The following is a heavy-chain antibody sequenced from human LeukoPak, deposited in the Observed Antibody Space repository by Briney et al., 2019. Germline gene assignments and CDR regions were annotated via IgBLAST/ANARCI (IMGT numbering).Heavy chain of an antibody. CDR3: ARVIAAAGTFHY. Sequence: ASVKVSCKASGYTFTGYYMHWVRQAPGQGVEWMGWINPNSGVTNYAQKFQGRVTMTRDTSISTAYMELSRLRSDDTAVYYCARVIAAAGTFHYWGQGTLVTVSS. D-gene: IGHD6-13*01. CDR1: GYTFTGYY. J-gene: IGHJ4*02. CDR2: INPNSGVT. V-gene: IGHV1-2*02.